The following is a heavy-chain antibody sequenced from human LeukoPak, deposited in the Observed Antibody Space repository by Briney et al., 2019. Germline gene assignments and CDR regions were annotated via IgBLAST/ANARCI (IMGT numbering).Heavy chain of an antibody. J-gene: IGHJ6*03. Sequence: GGSLRLSCAASGFTFSSYSMNWVRQAPGKGLEWVSSISSSSSYIYYADSVKGRFTISRDNAKNSLYLQMNSLRAEDTAVYYCARDRIPDRHYYYMDVWGKGTTVNVSS. CDR3: ARDRIPDRHYYYMDV. D-gene: IGHD2-15*01. V-gene: IGHV3-21*01. CDR2: ISSSSSYI. CDR1: GFTFSSYS.